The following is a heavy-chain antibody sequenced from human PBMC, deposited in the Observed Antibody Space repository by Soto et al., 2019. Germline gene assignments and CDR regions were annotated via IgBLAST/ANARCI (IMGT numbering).Heavy chain of an antibody. V-gene: IGHV3-30-3*01. J-gene: IGHJ4*02. D-gene: IGHD3-22*01. CDR1: GFTFSSYA. CDR3: ARDVGIVVVSGGIDY. CDR2: ISYDGSNK. Sequence: GGSLRLSCAASGFTFSSYAMHWVRQAPGKGLEWVAVISYDGSNKYYADSVKGRFTISRDNSKNTLYLQMNSLRAEDTAVYYCARDVGIVVVSGGIDYWGQGTLVTVSS.